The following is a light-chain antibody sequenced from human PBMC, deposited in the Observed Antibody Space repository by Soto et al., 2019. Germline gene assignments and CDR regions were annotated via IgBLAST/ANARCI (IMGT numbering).Light chain of an antibody. Sequence: QSALTQAASVSESPGQSISLSCGGTSTDVGSHNYVSWYQQHPGKAPKLIIFEVNNRPSGVSHRFSGSKSGNTASLTISDLQGEDEADYYCSSYTTNNPVVFGGGTKLTVL. J-gene: IGLJ2*01. V-gene: IGLV2-14*01. CDR1: STDVGSHNY. CDR2: EVN. CDR3: SSYTTNNPVV.